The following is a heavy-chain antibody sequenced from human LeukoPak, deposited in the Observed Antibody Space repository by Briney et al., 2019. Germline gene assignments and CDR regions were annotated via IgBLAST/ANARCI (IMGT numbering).Heavy chain of an antibody. CDR3: ARDHPGYCSGGSCSPFDY. CDR1: GYTFTSYG. CDR2: ISAYNGNT. J-gene: IGHJ4*02. Sequence: GASVKVSCKASGYTFTSYGISWVRQAPGQGLEWMGWISAYNGNTNYAQKLQGRVTMTTDTSTSTAYMELRGLRSDDTAVYYCARDHPGYCSGGSCSPFDYWGQGTLVTVSS. D-gene: IGHD2-15*01. V-gene: IGHV1-18*01.